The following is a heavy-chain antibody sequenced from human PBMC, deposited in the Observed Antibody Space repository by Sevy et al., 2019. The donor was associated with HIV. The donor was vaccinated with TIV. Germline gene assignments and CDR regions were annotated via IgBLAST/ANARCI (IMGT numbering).Heavy chain of an antibody. CDR1: GFSLSTSGVH. CDR2: IFWDDDK. V-gene: IGHV2-5*02. J-gene: IGHJ6*02. CDR3: VYRRRWGGRGNYGMDV. D-gene: IGHD3-16*01. Sequence: SGPTLVNPTETLTLTCTFSGFSLSTSGVHVGWIRQPPGKALEWLALIFWDDDKRYSPSLKNRLTITKDTSKNQVVLTRTRMDPVDTATFYGVYRRRWGGRGNYGMDVWGQGTTVTVSS.